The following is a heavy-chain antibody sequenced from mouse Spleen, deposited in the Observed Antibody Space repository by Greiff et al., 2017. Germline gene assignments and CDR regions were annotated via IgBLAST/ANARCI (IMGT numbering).Heavy chain of an antibody. J-gene: IGHJ2*01. CDR2: IDPSDSYT. CDR3: ARSSLALDY. CDR1: GYTFTSYW. Sequence: QVQLQQSGAELVKPGASVKLSCKASGYTFTSYWMQWVKQRPGQGLEWIGEIDPSDSYTNYNQKFKGKATLTVDTSSSTAYMQLSSLTSEDSAVYYCARSSLALDYWGQGTTLTVSS. V-gene: IGHV1-50*01. D-gene: IGHD4-1*01.